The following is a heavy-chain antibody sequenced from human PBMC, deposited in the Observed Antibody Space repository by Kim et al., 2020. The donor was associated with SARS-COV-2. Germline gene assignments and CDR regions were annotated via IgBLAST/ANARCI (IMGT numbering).Heavy chain of an antibody. D-gene: IGHD6-25*01. V-gene: IGHV4-4*02. Sequence: SETLSLTCAVSGGSISSSNWWSWVRQPPGKGLEWIGEINHSGSTNYNPSLKSRATITVDKTKNQFSLKLSSVTAADTAVYYCARVLAAGRVLFDYYYYSG. J-gene: IGHJ6*01. CDR3: ARVLAAGRVLFDYYYYSG. CDR1: GGSISSSNW. CDR2: INHSGST.